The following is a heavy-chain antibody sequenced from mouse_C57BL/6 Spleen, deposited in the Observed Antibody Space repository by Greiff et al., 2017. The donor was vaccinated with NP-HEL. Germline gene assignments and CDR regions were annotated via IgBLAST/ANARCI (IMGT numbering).Heavy chain of an antibody. CDR3: AFTTVVATKAMDY. Sequence: VQLQQSGAELVKPGASVKMSCKASGYTFTSYWITWVKQRPGPGLEWIGDIYPGSGSTNYNEKFKSKATLTVDTSSSTAYMQLSSLTSEDSAVYYCAFTTVVATKAMDYWGQGTAVTVSS. V-gene: IGHV1-55*01. D-gene: IGHD1-1*01. CDR1: GYTFTSYW. CDR2: IYPGSGST. J-gene: IGHJ4*01.